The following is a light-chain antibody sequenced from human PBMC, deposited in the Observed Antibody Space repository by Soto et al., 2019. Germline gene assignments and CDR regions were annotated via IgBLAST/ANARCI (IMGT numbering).Light chain of an antibody. Sequence: EIVLTQSPGTLSLSPGERATLSCRASQSISSSYLTWYQQKPGQAPRLLIYGASSRATGIPDRFSGSGSGTDFTLTISGLEPEDFAVYSCQQYGSSRWTFGQGTKVEIK. J-gene: IGKJ1*01. V-gene: IGKV3-20*01. CDR2: GAS. CDR3: QQYGSSRWT. CDR1: QSISSSY.